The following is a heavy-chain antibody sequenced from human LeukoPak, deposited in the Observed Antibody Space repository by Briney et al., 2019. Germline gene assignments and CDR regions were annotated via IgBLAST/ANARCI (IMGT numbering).Heavy chain of an antibody. V-gene: IGHV4-38-2*01. CDR1: GYSISSGYY. D-gene: IGHD3-22*01. J-gene: IGHJ4*02. CDR2: IYYSGST. Sequence: SETLSLTCAVSGYSISSGYYWGWIRQPPGKGLEWIGSIYYSGSTYYNPSLKSRVTISVDTSKSQFSLKLTSVTAADTAVYYCARGTYYYDSAADYWGQGTLVTVSS. CDR3: ARGTYYYDSAADY.